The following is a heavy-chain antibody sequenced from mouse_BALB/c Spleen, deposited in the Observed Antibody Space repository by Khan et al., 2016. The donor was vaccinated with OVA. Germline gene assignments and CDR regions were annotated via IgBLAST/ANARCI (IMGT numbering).Heavy chain of an antibody. CDR1: GYTFTTAG. CDR2: INTHSGVP. CDR3: ARGGASYSRYGGGAMDY. D-gene: IGHD2-14*01. Sequence: QIQLVQSGPELKKPGETVRISCKASGYTFTTAGMQWVQKMPGKGLKWIGWINTHSGVPKYAEDFKGRFAFSLETSASTAYLQITNLKNEDTATYFCARGGASYSRYGGGAMDYWGQGTSVTVSS. V-gene: IGHV9-4*02. J-gene: IGHJ4*01.